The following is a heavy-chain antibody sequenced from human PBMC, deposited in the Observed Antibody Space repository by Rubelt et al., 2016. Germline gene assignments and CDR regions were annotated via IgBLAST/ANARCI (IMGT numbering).Heavy chain of an antibody. J-gene: IGHJ4*02. CDR1: GFTVSSNY. CDR2: IYSGGST. Sequence: EVQLVESGGGLIQPGGSLRLSCAASGFTVSSNYMSWVRQAPGKGLEWVSVIYSGGSTYYADSVKGRFTIPRDNSKNTLYLQMNSLGAEDTAVYYCARGGYYDSSGYYSFDYWGQGTLVTVSS. CDR3: ARGGYYDSSGYYSFDY. V-gene: IGHV3-53*01. D-gene: IGHD3-22*01.